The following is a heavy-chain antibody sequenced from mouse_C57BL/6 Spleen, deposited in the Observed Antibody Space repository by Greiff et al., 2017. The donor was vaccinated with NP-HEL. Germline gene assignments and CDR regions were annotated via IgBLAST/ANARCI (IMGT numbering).Heavy chain of an antibody. CDR2: ISSGSSTI. Sequence: EVMLVESGGGLVKPGGSLKLSCAASGFTFSDYGIHWVRQAPEKGLEWVAYISSGSSTIYYADTVKGRFTISRDNAKNTLFLQMTSLRSEDTARYYRARREYFDVWGTGTTVTVSS. CDR1: GFTFSDYG. J-gene: IGHJ1*03. CDR3: ARREYFDV. V-gene: IGHV5-17*01.